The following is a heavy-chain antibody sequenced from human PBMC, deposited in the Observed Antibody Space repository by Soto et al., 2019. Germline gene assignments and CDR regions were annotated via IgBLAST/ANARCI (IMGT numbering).Heavy chain of an antibody. CDR1: GYTFTSYA. CDR2: INAGNGNT. V-gene: IGHV1-3*01. J-gene: IGHJ4*02. Sequence: QVQLVQSGAEVKKPGASVKVSCKASGYTFTSYAMHWVRQAPGQRLEWMGWINAGNGNTKYSQKFQGRVTITRDTPARTAYMELSSLRSEDTAVYYCARDMGFGLSDYWGQGTLVTVSS. D-gene: IGHD3-10*01. CDR3: ARDMGFGLSDY.